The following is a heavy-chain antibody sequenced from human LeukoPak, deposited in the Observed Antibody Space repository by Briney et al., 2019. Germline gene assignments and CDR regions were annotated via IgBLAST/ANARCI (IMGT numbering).Heavy chain of an antibody. J-gene: IGHJ4*02. CDR1: GDTVSSNSAA. CDR2: TYYRSKWYY. V-gene: IGHV6-1*01. CDR3: ARGWANWYRLADDY. Sequence: SQTLSLTCAISGDTVSSNSAAWNWIRQSPSRGLEWLGRTYYRSKWYYDYAISVKSRISLNADTSKNQFSLNLSSVTAADTAVYYCARGWANWYRLADDYWGQGTLVTVSS. D-gene: IGHD1-1*01.